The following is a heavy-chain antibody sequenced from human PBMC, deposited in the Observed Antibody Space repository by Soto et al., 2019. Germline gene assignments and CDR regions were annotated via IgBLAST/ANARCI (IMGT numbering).Heavy chain of an antibody. CDR3: AREVGSRIDY. CDR1: GGTFSSYS. CDR2: VIPILGNT. V-gene: IGHV1-69*04. J-gene: IGHJ4*02. D-gene: IGHD6-13*01. Sequence: GASVKVSCKASGGTFSSYSFSWVRQAPGQGLEWMGRVIPILGNTNHAQKLQGRVTMTTDTSTSTAYMELRSLRSDDTAVYYCAREVGSRIDYWGQGTLVTVSS.